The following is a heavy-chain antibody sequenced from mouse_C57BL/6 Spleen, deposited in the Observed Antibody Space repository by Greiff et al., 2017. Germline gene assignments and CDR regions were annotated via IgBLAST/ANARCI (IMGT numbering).Heavy chain of an antibody. Sequence: QVQLQQPGAELARPGASVKLSCKASGYTFTSYGISWVKQRTGQGLEWIGEIYPRSGNTYYNEKFKGKATLTADKSSSTAYMELRSLTSEDSAVYFCERSDDLYYCDYWGQGTTLTVSS. CDR2: IYPRSGNT. J-gene: IGHJ2*01. CDR1: GYTFTSYG. CDR3: ERSDDLYYCDY. V-gene: IGHV1-81*01.